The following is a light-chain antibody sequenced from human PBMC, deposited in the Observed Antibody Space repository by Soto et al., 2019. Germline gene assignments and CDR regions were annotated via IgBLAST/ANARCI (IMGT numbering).Light chain of an antibody. CDR2: GAS. CDR3: QHYNNWLGT. Sequence: EIVMTQSPATLSVSRGERATLSCRANQAISSNLAWYQQKPGQAPRLLIYGASTRATGIPARFSGSGSGTEFTLTISSLQSEDLAVYDGQHYNNWLGTFGGGTKVEIK. CDR1: QAISSN. J-gene: IGKJ4*01. V-gene: IGKV3-15*01.